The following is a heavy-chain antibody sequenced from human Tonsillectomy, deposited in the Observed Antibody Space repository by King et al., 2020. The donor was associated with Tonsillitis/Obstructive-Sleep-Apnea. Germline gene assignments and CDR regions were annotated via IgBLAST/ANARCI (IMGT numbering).Heavy chain of an antibody. V-gene: IGHV4-34*01. CDR1: GGSFTGYY. J-gene: IGHJ3*02. D-gene: IGHD4-17*01. Sequence: VQLQQWGAGLLKPSETLSLTCAVYGGSFTGYYWTWIRQSPRTGLEWIGEINHGGSTNHNPSLTGRVTVSVDTSKNQFSLNLNFVTAADTAVYYCARGTTETAFDIWGQGTMVTVSS. CDR2: INHGGST. CDR3: ARGTTETAFDI.